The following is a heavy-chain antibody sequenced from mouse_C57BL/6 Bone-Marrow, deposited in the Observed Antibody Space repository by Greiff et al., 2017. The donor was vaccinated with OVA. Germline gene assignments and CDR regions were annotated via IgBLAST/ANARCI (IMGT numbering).Heavy chain of an antibody. CDR2: INPSSGYT. Sequence: VQRVESGAELARPGASVKMSCKASGYTFTSYTMHWVKQRPGQGLEWIGYINPSSGYTKYNQKFKDKATLTADKSSSTAYMQLSSLTSEDSAVYYCARRGAYFCWYFDVWGTGTTVTVSS. CDR1: GYTFTSYT. CDR3: ARRGAYFCWYFDV. D-gene: IGHD2-10*01. J-gene: IGHJ1*03. V-gene: IGHV1-4*01.